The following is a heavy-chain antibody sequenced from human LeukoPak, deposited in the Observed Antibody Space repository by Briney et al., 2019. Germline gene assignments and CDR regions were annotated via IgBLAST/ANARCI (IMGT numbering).Heavy chain of an antibody. CDR3: ARATDFDI. V-gene: IGHV1-69*06. Sequence: SVKVSCKASGGTFSSYAISWVRQAPGQGLEWMGGIIPIFGTANYAQKFQGRVTMTEDTSTDTAYMELSSLRSEDTAVYYCARATDFDIWGQGTMVTVSS. CDR2: IIPIFGTA. CDR1: GGTFSSYA. J-gene: IGHJ3*02.